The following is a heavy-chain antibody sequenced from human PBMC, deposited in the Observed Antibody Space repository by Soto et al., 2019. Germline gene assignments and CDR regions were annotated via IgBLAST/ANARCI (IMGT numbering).Heavy chain of an antibody. CDR3: ARHLGYCNSSGCFRNWFDP. CDR1: GYSFRTHG. V-gene: IGHV1-18*01. CDR2: ISTYDDKT. Sequence: QVQLVQSGAEVKTPGASVKVSCRASGYSFRTHGISWVRQAPGQGLEWMGWISTYDDKTNFPQKFQGRITMTTDTSASTAYMVLRSLRSDDTAVYFCARHLGYCNSSGCFRNWFDPWGQGDLVTVPS. J-gene: IGHJ5*02. D-gene: IGHD2-15*01.